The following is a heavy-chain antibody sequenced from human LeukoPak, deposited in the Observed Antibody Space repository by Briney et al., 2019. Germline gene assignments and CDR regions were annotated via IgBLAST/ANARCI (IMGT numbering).Heavy chain of an antibody. CDR1: GYTFTSYG. CDR3: ARKARWFGEYYFDY. V-gene: IGHV1-18*01. CDR2: ISAYNGNT. Sequence: GASVKVSCKASGYTFTSYGISWVRQAPGQGLEWMGWISAYNGNTNYAQKLQGRVTMTTDTSTSTAYMGLRSLRSDDTAVYYCARKARWFGEYYFDYWGQGTLVTVSS. D-gene: IGHD3-10*01. J-gene: IGHJ4*02.